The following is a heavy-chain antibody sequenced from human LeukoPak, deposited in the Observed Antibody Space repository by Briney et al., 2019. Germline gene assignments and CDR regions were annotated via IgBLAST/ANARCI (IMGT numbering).Heavy chain of an antibody. V-gene: IGHV4-38-2*01. J-gene: IGHJ4*02. CDR3: ATSRNSGSLDY. Sequence: PSETLSLTCAVSGYSISSGYYWGWIRQPPGKELEWIGSIYHSGSTYYNPSLKSRVTISVDTSKNQFSLKLSSVTAADTAVYYCATSRNSGSLDYWGQGTLVTVSS. CDR1: GYSISSGYY. D-gene: IGHD1-26*01. CDR2: IYHSGST.